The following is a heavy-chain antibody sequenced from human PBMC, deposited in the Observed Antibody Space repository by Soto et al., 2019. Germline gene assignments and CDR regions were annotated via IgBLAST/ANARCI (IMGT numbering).Heavy chain of an antibody. V-gene: IGHV3-74*01. J-gene: IGHJ4*02. CDR1: GFTFSSNW. Sequence: GGSLRLSCAASGFTFSSNWMHWVRQAPGKGLVWVSRINSDGSITSYADSVKGQFTISRDNAKNTLYLQMNSLRADDTAVYYCERGRSSWSVRFDYSGPGILVTVSS. D-gene: IGHD6-13*01. CDR3: ERGRSSWSVRFDY. CDR2: INSDGSIT.